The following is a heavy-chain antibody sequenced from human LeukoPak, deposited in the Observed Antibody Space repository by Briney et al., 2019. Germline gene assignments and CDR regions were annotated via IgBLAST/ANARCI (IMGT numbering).Heavy chain of an antibody. D-gene: IGHD6-19*01. V-gene: IGHV3-23*01. CDR1: GFTFRNYA. Sequence: GGSLRLSCAASGFTFRNYAMSWVRQAPGKGLEWVSSISNRGRTTYYADSVRARYSISRDNTGNTLYLQMNSLRAEDTAVYYCAKDLSSGWYDVFHVWGQGTMVTVSS. CDR3: AKDLSSGWYDVFHV. CDR2: ISNRGRTT. J-gene: IGHJ3*01.